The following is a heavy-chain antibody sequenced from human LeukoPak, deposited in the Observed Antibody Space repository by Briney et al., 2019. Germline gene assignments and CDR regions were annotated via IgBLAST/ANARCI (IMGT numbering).Heavy chain of an antibody. V-gene: IGHV1-2*02. CDR3: ARTVGYSSGWYSCDY. CDR1: GYTFTGYY. J-gene: IGHJ4*02. D-gene: IGHD6-19*01. CDR2: INPNSGGT. Sequence: GASVKVSCKASGYTFTGYYMHWVRQAPGQGLEWMGWINPNSGGTNYAQKFQGRVTMTRDTSISTAYMELSRLRSDDTAVYYCARTVGYSSGWYSCDYWGQGTLVTVSS.